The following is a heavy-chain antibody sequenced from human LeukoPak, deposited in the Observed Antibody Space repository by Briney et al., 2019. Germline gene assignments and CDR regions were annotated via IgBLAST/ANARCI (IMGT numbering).Heavy chain of an antibody. CDR3: ARVNIAVTRTRWFDP. D-gene: IGHD6-19*01. V-gene: IGHV3-48*02. Sequence: PGGSLRLSCAASGFTLSSYTMTWVRQAPGKGLEWVSYITSTSSGIFYADSVKGRFTISRDNAKNSLFLQINSLRDEDTAVYYCARVNIAVTRTRWFDPWGQGTLVTVSS. CDR2: ITSTSSGI. J-gene: IGHJ5*02. CDR1: GFTLSSYT.